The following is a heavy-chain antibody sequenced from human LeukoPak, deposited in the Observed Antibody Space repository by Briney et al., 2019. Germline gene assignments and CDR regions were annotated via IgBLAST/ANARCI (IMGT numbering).Heavy chain of an antibody. CDR1: GFTFSSYS. CDR3: AKLQYSSGWYPYFDY. V-gene: IGHV3-23*01. Sequence: GGSLRLSCAASGFTFSSYSMNWVRQAPGKGLEWDSHITASGTAMFYADSVKGRFTISRDNSKNTLYLQMNSLRAEDTAVYYCAKLQYSSGWYPYFDYWGQGTLVTVSS. D-gene: IGHD6-19*01. J-gene: IGHJ4*02. CDR2: ITASGTAM.